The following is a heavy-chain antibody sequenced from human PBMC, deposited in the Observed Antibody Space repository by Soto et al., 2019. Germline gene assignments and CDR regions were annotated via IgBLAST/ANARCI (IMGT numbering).Heavy chain of an antibody. D-gene: IGHD2-15*01. Sequence: ASVKVSCKASGYTFTSYGISWVRQAPGQGLEWMGWISAYNGNTNYAQKLQGRVTMTTDTSTSTAYMELRSLRSDDTAVYYCARDISGGSWRYYYGMDVWGQGTTVTVSS. J-gene: IGHJ6*02. CDR1: GYTFTSYG. V-gene: IGHV1-18*01. CDR2: ISAYNGNT. CDR3: ARDISGGSWRYYYGMDV.